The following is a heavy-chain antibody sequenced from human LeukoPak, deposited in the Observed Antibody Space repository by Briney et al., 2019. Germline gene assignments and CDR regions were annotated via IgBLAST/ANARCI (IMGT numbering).Heavy chain of an antibody. CDR3: AKIREQWLVWDAFDI. V-gene: IGHV3-23*01. D-gene: IGHD6-19*01. J-gene: IGHJ3*02. Sequence: GGSLRLSCAASGFTFSSYTMSWVRQAPGKGLEWVSAISGSGGSTYYADSVKGRFTISRDNSKNTLYVQMNSLRAEDTAVYYCAKIREQWLVWDAFDIWGQGAMVTVSS. CDR1: GFTFSSYT. CDR2: ISGSGGST.